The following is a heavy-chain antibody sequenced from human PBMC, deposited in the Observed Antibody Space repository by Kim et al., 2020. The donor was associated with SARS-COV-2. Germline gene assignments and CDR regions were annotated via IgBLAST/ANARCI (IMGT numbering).Heavy chain of an antibody. CDR3: ARVSYGSGSDWAYGMDV. Sequence: GGSLRLSCAASGFTFSSYGMHWVRQAPGKGLEWVAVISYDGSNKYYADSVKGRFTISRDNSKNTLYLQMNSLRAEDTAVYYCARVSYGSGSDWAYGMDVGSQGATVTVSS. J-gene: IGHJ6*02. V-gene: IGHV3-33*05. CDR2: ISYDGSNK. CDR1: GFTFSSYG. D-gene: IGHD3-10*01.